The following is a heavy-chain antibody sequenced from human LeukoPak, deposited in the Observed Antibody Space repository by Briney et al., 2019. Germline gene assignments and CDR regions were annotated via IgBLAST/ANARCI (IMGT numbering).Heavy chain of an antibody. Sequence: PGGSLRLSCAASGFTFSSYWMSWVRQAPGKRLEWVANIKEDGSQKNYVDSVEGRFTISRDNAKKSLSLQMTSLRAEDTAVYYCARDRPYGSYDYWGQGALVTVSS. J-gene: IGHJ4*02. D-gene: IGHD3-10*01. CDR3: ARDRPYGSYDY. CDR1: GFTFSSYW. CDR2: IKEDGSQK. V-gene: IGHV3-7*01.